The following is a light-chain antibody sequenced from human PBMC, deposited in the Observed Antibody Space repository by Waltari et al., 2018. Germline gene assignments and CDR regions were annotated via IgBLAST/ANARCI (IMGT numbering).Light chain of an antibody. CDR1: QSVGNNY. J-gene: IGKJ2*01. CDR3: QQYGISLVT. Sequence: EIVLTQSPGTLSLSPGERATLSCRASQSVGNNYLAWYQQTPGQPPRLLISGASSRATGIPDRFSGSGSGTDFTLTINRLEPEDFAVYYCQQYGISLVTFGQGTKLEIK. CDR2: GAS. V-gene: IGKV3-20*01.